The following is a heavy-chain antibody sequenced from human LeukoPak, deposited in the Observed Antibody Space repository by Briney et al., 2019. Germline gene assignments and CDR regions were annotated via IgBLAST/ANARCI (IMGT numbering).Heavy chain of an antibody. CDR1: GFTFSSYA. D-gene: IGHD2-2*01. CDR3: ARSGYCSSTSCPYGMDV. Sequence: GGSLRLSCAASGFTFSSYAMSWVRQAPGKGLEWVSYISSSGSTIYYADSVKGRFTISRDNAKNSLYLQMNSLRAEDTAVYYCARSGYCSSTSCPYGMDVWGQGTTVTVSS. CDR2: ISSSGSTI. J-gene: IGHJ6*02. V-gene: IGHV3-48*04.